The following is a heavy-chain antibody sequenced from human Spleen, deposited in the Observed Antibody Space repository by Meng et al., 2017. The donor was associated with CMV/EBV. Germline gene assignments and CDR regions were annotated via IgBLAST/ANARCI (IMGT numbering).Heavy chain of an antibody. V-gene: IGHV1-69*04. CDR1: GGTRATYS. Sequence: SVKVSCKASGGTRATYSISWVRQAPGQGLEWMGRIIPMVGIPTYAQKFQDSVTITADKSTSTAYMELTGLRSEDTAVYYCAREEIVIVPGATKKYYYYGLDVWGQGTTVTVSS. D-gene: IGHD2-2*01. CDR3: AREEIVIVPGATKKYYYYGLDV. CDR2: IIPMVGIP. J-gene: IGHJ6*02.